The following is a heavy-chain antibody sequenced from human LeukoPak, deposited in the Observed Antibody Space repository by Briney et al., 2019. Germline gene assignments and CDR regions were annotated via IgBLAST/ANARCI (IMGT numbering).Heavy chain of an antibody. CDR3: TKWSGFGDD. J-gene: IGHJ4*02. Sequence: GGSLRLSCAASGFTFSSNSMTWFAQTPGKGLEWVSGISGSGDSTFYADSVKGRFTISRDNSRNTLYLQMSSLRPEDTAVYYCTKWSGFGDDWGQGTLVTVSS. V-gene: IGHV3-23*01. D-gene: IGHD3-10*01. CDR1: GFTFSSNS. CDR2: ISGSGDST.